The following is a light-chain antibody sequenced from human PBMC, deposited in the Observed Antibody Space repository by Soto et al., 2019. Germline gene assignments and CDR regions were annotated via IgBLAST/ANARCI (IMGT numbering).Light chain of an antibody. CDR1: QSISSW. Sequence: DIHMTQSPSTLSASVGDRVTITCRASQSISSWLAWYKQKPGKAPKLLIYDASILKSGVPSRSSGVGSGTDFTLTISSLQPDDFATYYCQQYNSYSSTFGQGTKVEIK. CDR3: QQYNSYSST. J-gene: IGKJ1*01. CDR2: DAS. V-gene: IGKV1-5*01.